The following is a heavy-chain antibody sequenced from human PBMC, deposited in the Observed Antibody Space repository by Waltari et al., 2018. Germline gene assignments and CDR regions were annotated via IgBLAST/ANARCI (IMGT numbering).Heavy chain of an antibody. D-gene: IGHD3-10*01. V-gene: IGHV4-34*01. Sequence: QVQLQQWGAGLLKPSETLSLTCAVYGGSFSTYYWSWVRQPPGKGLEWIGDINHSGSTNYKSYLKRRATISLDTAKNQFSLKLTSVTAADTAVYYCARGLAWPFSSGTYSYFDFWGQGSLVAVSS. J-gene: IGHJ4*02. CDR3: ARGLAWPFSSGTYSYFDF. CDR2: INHSGST. CDR1: GGSFSTYY.